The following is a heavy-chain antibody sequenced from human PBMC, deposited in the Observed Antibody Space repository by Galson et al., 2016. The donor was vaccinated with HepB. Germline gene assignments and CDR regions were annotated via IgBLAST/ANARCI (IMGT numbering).Heavy chain of an antibody. D-gene: IGHD3-16*01. CDR3: TIRRGGNY. CDR2: LSRDGYSA. V-gene: IGHV3-64D*09. Sequence: SLRLSCAASGFTFTSFPMHWVRQAPGMGLEYVSGLSRDGYSADYADSVKGRFTVSRDVSKNTLYLQMNSLRPEDTELYDCTIRRGGNYWGQGTQVTVAS. J-gene: IGHJ4*02. CDR1: GFTFTSFP.